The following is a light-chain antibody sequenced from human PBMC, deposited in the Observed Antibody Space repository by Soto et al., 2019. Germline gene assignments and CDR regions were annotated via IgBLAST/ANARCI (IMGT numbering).Light chain of an antibody. J-gene: IGKJ1*01. CDR3: QQYAGSPKT. CDR1: QSVSSSY. CDR2: GAS. Sequence: EIVLTQSPGTLSLSPGERATLSCRASQSVSSSYLAWYQQKPGQGPRLLIYGASSRATGIPDRFRGSGSGTDFTLTISRLEPEDFAAYYCQQYAGSPKTFGHGTKVEIK. V-gene: IGKV3-20*01.